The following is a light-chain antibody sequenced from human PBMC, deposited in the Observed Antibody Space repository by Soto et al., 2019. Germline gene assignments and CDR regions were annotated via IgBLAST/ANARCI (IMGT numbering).Light chain of an antibody. V-gene: IGKV3-15*01. CDR1: QSVSNN. CDR2: GAS. J-gene: IGKJ4*01. Sequence: EIVMTQSPATLSVSPGERATLSCRASQSVSNNLAWYQQKPGQAPRLLIYGASATATGIPARFSGSGSGTEFTRTISSLQSEDFAVYYCQQYNNWPLTFGGGTKVEIK. CDR3: QQYNNWPLT.